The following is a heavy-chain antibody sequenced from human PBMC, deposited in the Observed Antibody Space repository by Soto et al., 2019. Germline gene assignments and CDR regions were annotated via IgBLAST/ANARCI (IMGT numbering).Heavy chain of an antibody. D-gene: IGHD3-22*01. CDR2: VGPGDFYP. CDR1: GYSFTSYW. CDR3: AGTVDYYYRRGYYGADAFDI. J-gene: IGHJ3*02. V-gene: IGHV5-10-1*04. Sequence: GESLKISCKGSGYSFTSYWISWVRQMPGKGLEWMGRVGPGDFYPTYNPSFQGQVTISTDKSISTAYLQRSTLKASDTGMYYWAGTVDYYYRRGYYGADAFDIWGQGTMVTVSS.